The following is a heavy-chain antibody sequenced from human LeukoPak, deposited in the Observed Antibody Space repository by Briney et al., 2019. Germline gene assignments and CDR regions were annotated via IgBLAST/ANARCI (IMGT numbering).Heavy chain of an antibody. J-gene: IGHJ6*03. Sequence: GGSLRLSCAASGFTFDDYAMHWVRQAPGKGLEWVSGISWNSGSIGYADSVKGRFTISRDNAKNSLYLQMNSLRAEDTALYYCAKGMTYYDFWSGYLDVWGKGTTVTVSS. V-gene: IGHV3-9*01. CDR1: GFTFDDYA. D-gene: IGHD3-3*01. CDR3: AKGMTYYDFWSGYLDV. CDR2: ISWNSGSI.